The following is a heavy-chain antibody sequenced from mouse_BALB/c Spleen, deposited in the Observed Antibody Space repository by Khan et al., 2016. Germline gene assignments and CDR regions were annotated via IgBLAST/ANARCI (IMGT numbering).Heavy chain of an antibody. CDR1: GFTFSNYW. D-gene: IGHD1-1*02. CDR3: TGGNPWYFDV. V-gene: IGHV6-6*02. Sequence: EVKLEVSGGGLVQPGGSMKFSCEASGFTFSNYWMSWVRQSPQKGLEWVAEIRLRSDNYTTHYAESVKGSFTISRDDSKSRLFLQMNSLRAEDTVIYYCTGGNPWYFDVWGAGTTVTVSS. J-gene: IGHJ1*01. CDR2: IRLRSDNYTT.